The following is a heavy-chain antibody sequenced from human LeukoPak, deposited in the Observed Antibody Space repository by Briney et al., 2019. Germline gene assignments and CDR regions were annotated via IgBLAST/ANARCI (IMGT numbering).Heavy chain of an antibody. CDR3: ARGPLYSSNFDY. D-gene: IGHD6-13*01. V-gene: IGHV1-69*02. J-gene: IGHJ4*02. Sequence: SVKVSCKASGGTFSSYTISWVRQAPGQGLEWMGRIIPILGIANYAQKFQGRVTITADGSTSTAYMELSSLRSEDTAVYYCARGPLYSSNFDYWGQGTLVTVSS. CDR2: IIPILGIA. CDR1: GGTFSSYT.